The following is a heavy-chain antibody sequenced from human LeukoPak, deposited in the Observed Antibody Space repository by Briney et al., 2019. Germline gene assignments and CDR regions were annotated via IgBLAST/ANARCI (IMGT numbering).Heavy chain of an antibody. J-gene: IGHJ3*02. CDR2: IRSKANSYAT. CDR1: GFTFSGSA. V-gene: IGHV3-73*01. Sequence: GGSLRLSCAASGFTFSGSAMHWVRQASGKGLEWVGRIRSKANSYATAYAASVKGRFTISRDDSKNTAYLQMNSLKTEDAAVYYCTRLPYGSGSSDFDIWGQGTMVTVSS. D-gene: IGHD3-10*01. CDR3: TRLPYGSGSSDFDI.